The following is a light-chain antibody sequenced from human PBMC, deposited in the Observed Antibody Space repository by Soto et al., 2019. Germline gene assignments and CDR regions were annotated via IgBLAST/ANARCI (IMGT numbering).Light chain of an antibody. CDR2: AAS. J-gene: IGKJ1*01. CDR3: QKYNSAPWT. V-gene: IGKV1-27*01. Sequence: DIPMTQSPSSLSASVGDRVTITCRASQGISNYLAWYQQKPGKVPKLLIYAASTLQSGVPSRFSGSGSGTDFTLTISSLQAEDVATYYCQKYNSAPWTVGQGTKVEIK. CDR1: QGISNY.